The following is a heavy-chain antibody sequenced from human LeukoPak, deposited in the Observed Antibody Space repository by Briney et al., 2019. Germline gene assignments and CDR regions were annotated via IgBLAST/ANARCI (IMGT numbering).Heavy chain of an antibody. CDR1: GGTFSSYA. V-gene: IGHV1-69*04. CDR3: ARDLRIAAAGTAKYYYGMEV. Sequence: PVASVKVSCKASGGTFSSYAISWVRQAPGQGLEWMGRIIPILGIANYAQKFQGRVTITADKSTSTAYMELSSLRSEDTAVYYCARDLRIAAAGTAKYYYGMEVWGQGTTVTVSS. J-gene: IGHJ6*02. D-gene: IGHD6-13*01. CDR2: IIPILGIA.